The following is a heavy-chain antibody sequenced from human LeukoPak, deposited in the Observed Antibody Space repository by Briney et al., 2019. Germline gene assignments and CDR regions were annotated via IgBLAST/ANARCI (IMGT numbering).Heavy chain of an antibody. J-gene: IGHJ3*02. CDR1: EFTFSTYT. CDR3: ARGDLYQLLRDGSAFDI. D-gene: IGHD2-8*01. V-gene: IGHV3-21*01. CDR2: ISSGSSYT. Sequence: PGGSLRLSCTGSEFTFSTYTMNWVRQAPGKGLEWVSYISSGSSYTFYADSVKGRFTISRDNAKNSLYLQMNSLSAEDTAVYYCARGDLYQLLRDGSAFDIWGQGTMVTVSS.